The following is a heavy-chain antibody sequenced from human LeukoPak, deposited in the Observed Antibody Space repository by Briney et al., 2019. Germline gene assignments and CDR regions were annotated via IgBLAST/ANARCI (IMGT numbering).Heavy chain of an antibody. CDR1: GFTFSSYA. V-gene: IGHV3-23*01. Sequence: PGGSLRLSCAASGFTFSSYAMSWVRQAPGKGLEWVSAISGSGGSTYYADSVKGRFTISRGNSKNTLYLQMNSLRAEDTAVYYCAKARVVITSRYFDYWGQGTLVTVSS. J-gene: IGHJ4*02. CDR3: AKARVVITSRYFDY. CDR2: ISGSGGST. D-gene: IGHD3-22*01.